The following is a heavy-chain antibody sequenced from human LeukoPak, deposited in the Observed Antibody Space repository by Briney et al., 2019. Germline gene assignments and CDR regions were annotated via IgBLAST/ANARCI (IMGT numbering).Heavy chain of an antibody. J-gene: IGHJ4*02. CDR3: AAVSSGYYPFDY. Sequence: SETLSLTCTVSGGSINNYYWSWIRQHPGKGLEWIGYIYYSGSTYYNPSLKSRVTISVDTSKNQFSLKLSSVTAADTAVYYCAAVSSGYYPFDYWGQGTLVTVSS. V-gene: IGHV4-59*06. D-gene: IGHD3-22*01. CDR1: GGSINNYY. CDR2: IYYSGST.